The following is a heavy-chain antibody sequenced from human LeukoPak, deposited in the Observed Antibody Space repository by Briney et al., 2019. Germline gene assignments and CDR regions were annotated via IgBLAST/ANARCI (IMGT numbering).Heavy chain of an antibody. CDR1: GFTFSNYA. J-gene: IGHJ4*02. D-gene: IGHD3-22*01. CDR2: IFGTTGSTGST. CDR3: AKDRTYFSDFSAYYFSPPLQHY. V-gene: IGHV3-23*01. Sequence: PGGSLRLSCVTSGFTFSNYAMSWVRQAPGNGLKWVSGIFGTTGSTGSTYYADSVKGRVTISRENSRNTVYLHLNSLRAEDTAVYYCAKDRTYFSDFSAYYFSPPLQHYWGQGTLVTVSS.